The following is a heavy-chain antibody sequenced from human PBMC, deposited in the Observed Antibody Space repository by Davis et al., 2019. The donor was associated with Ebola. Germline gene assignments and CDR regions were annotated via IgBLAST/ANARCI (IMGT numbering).Heavy chain of an antibody. CDR2: IYYSGST. Sequence: SETLSLTCTVSGGSISSYYWSWIRQPPGKGLEWIGYIYYSGSTNYNPSLKSRVTISVDTSKNQFSLKLSSVTAADTAIYYCARHRGASFDSWGQGALVTVSS. V-gene: IGHV4-59*08. CDR3: ARHRGASFDS. D-gene: IGHD3-10*01. CDR1: GGSISSYY. J-gene: IGHJ4*02.